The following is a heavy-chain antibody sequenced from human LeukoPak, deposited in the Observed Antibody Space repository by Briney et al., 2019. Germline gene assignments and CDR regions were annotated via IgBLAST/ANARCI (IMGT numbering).Heavy chain of an antibody. CDR1: GFTFSSYW. D-gene: IGHD3-3*01. CDR3: ARLFWSGLDAFDI. J-gene: IGHJ3*02. V-gene: IGHV3-74*01. Sequence: GGSLRLSCAASGFTFSSYWMHWVRQAPGKGLVWGSRINSDGSSTSYADSVKGRFTISRDNAKNTLYLQMNSLRAEDTAVYYCARLFWSGLDAFDIWGQGTMVTVSS. CDR2: INSDGSST.